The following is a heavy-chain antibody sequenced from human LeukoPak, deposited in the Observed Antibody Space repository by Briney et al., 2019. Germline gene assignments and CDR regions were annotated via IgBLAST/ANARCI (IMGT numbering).Heavy chain of an antibody. CDR3: ARGYSYGYSFDY. CDR1: GGSIISSSYY. J-gene: IGHJ4*02. D-gene: IGHD5-18*01. V-gene: IGHV4-39*07. CDR2: INHSGST. Sequence: PSETLSLTCTVSGGSIISSSYYWGWIRHPPGKGLEWIGEINHSGSTNYNPSLKSRVTISVDTSKNQFSLKLSSVTAADTAVYYCARGYSYGYSFDYWGQGTLVTVSS.